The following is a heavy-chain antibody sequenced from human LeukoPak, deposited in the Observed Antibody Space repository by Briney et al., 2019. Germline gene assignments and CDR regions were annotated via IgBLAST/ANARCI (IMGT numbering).Heavy chain of an antibody. CDR2: IYHSGST. CDR3: ARHGYCSGGSYYSEWRPKSGGYTAARRDWFDP. J-gene: IGHJ5*02. D-gene: IGHD2-15*01. CDR1: GGSISSGGYS. Sequence: PSETLSLTCAVSGGSISSGGYSWSWIRQPPGKGLEWIGYIYHSGSTYYNPSLKSRVTISVDRSKNQFSLKLSSVTAADTAVYYCARHGYCSGGSYYSEWRPKSGGYTAARRDWFDPWGQGTLVTVSS. V-gene: IGHV4-30-2*01.